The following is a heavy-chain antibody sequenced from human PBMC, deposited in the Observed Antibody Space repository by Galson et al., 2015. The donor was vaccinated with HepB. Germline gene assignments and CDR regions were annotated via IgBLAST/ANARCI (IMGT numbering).Heavy chain of an antibody. V-gene: IGHV3-33*01. CDR1: GFTFSSYG. J-gene: IGHJ3*02. CDR2: IWYDGSNK. CDR3: ARDRGGSGPQRDAFDI. Sequence: SLRLSCAASGFTFSSYGMHWVRQAPGKGLEWVAVIWYDGSNKYYADSVKGRFTISRDNSKSTLYLQMNSLRAEDTAVYYCARDRGGSGPQRDAFDIWGQGTMVTVSS. D-gene: IGHD2-15*01.